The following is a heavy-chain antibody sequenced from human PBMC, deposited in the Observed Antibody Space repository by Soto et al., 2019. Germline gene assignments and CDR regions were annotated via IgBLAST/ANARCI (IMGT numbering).Heavy chain of an antibody. Sequence: SETLSLTCAVYGGSFSGYYWTWIRQSPGKGLEWIGHIHNSGSPYNNPSLKSRVIISADTSKNQFSLKLTSVTAADTAVYYCARGSPPEKIVFWGQGILVTVFS. V-gene: IGHV4-34*01. J-gene: IGHJ4*02. CDR3: ARGSPPEKIVF. CDR2: IHNSGSP. CDR1: GGSFSGYY.